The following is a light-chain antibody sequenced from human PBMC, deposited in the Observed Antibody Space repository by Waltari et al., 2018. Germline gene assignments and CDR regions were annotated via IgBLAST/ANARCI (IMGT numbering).Light chain of an antibody. CDR2: VNSDGSH. CDR3: ETGGHGTWV. V-gene: IGLV4-69*01. Sequence: QLVLTQSPSASASLGASVKLTCTLSSGHSSTIMPWLQQQPEKGPRYWMKVNSDGSHSKGDDIPDRFSGSSSGAERYLTISSLQSEDEADYYCETGGHGTWVFGGGTKLTVL. J-gene: IGLJ3*02. CDR1: SGHSSTI.